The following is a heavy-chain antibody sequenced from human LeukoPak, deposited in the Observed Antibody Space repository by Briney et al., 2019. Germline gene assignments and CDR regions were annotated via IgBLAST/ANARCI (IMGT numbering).Heavy chain of an antibody. D-gene: IGHD3-3*01. CDR2: ISYDGSNK. J-gene: IGHJ4*02. CDR1: GFTFSSYA. CDR3: AKLWGGYYGSETFDY. V-gene: IGHV3-30-3*02. Sequence: GGSLRLSCAASGFTFSSYAMPWVRQAPGKGLEWVAVISYDGSNKYYADSVKGRFTISRDNSKNTLYLQMNSLRAEDTAVYYCAKLWGGYYGSETFDYWGQGTLVTVSS.